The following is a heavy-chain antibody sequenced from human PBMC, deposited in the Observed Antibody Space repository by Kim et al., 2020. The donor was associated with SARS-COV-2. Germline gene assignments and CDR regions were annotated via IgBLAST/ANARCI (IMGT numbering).Heavy chain of an antibody. Sequence: SQTLSLTCAISGDSVSSNSAAWNWIRQSPSRGLEWLGRTYYRSKWYNDYAVSVKSRITINPDTSKNQFSLQLNSVTAEDTAVYYCAREIVITGTILYGMDVWGQGTTVTVSS. D-gene: IGHD1-7*01. CDR1: GDSVSSNSAA. CDR3: AREIVITGTILYGMDV. V-gene: IGHV6-1*01. J-gene: IGHJ6*02. CDR2: TYYRSKWYN.